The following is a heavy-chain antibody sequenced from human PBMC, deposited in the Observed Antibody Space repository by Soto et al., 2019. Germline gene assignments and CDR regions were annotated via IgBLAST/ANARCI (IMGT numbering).Heavy chain of an antibody. Sequence: QVQLVQSGAEVKKPGSSVKVSCKASGGTFSSYAISWVRQAPGQGLEWMGGIIPIFGTANYAQKFQGRVMITADESTSTAYMELSSLRSEDTAVYYCARDQESRYDYVWGRYRSPTSNYYSYGMDVWGQGTTVTVSS. CDR2: IIPIFGTA. CDR3: ARDQESRYDYVWGRYRSPTSNYYSYGMDV. D-gene: IGHD3-16*02. V-gene: IGHV1-69*01. J-gene: IGHJ6*02. CDR1: GGTFSSYA.